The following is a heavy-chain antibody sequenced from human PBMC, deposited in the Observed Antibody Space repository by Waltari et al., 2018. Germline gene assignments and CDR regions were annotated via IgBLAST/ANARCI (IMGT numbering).Heavy chain of an antibody. J-gene: IGHJ6*03. CDR2: IIPIFGTA. V-gene: IGHV1-69*12. CDR3: ARVVAARLGYYYYYMDV. CDR1: GGTFSSYA. D-gene: IGHD2-15*01. Sequence: QVQLVQSGAEVKKPGSSVKVSCKASGGTFSSYAISWVRQAPGQGLEWMGGIIPIFGTANYAQKFQGRVTITADESTSTAYMELSSLRSEDTAVYYCARVVAARLGYYYYYMDVWGKGTTVTVSS.